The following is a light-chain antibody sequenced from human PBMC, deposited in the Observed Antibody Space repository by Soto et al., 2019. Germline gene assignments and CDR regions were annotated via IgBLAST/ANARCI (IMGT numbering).Light chain of an antibody. V-gene: IGKV1-5*01. CDR3: QQYYSYPRT. J-gene: IGKJ1*01. Sequence: DIQMTQSPSTLSASVGDRFTITCLASQSISSWLAWYQQKPGKAPKLLIYAASTLQSGVPSRFSGSGSGTDFTLTISCLQSEDFATYYCQQYYSYPRTFGQGTKVDI. CDR1: QSISSW. CDR2: AAS.